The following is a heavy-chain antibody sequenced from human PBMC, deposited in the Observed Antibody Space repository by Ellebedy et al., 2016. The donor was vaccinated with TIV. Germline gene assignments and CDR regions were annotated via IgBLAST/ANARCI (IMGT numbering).Heavy chain of an antibody. V-gene: IGHV4-39*07. Sequence: SETLSLTCTVSGGSISSTSDYWVWFRQPPGKGLEWIGSDHYSGRTYYKSSLKRRVTISVDTSKNQFSLKLRSVIPDDTAVYYCARGWFGSGMGVWGQGTTVTVSS. J-gene: IGHJ6*02. CDR2: DHYSGRT. D-gene: IGHD3-16*01. CDR3: ARGWFGSGMGV. CDR1: GGSISSTSDY.